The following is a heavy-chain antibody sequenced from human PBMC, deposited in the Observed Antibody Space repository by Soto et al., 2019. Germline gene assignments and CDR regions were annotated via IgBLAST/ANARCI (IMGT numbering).Heavy chain of an antibody. V-gene: IGHV3-23*01. Sequence: GGSLRLSCTASGFTFNKYAMSWVRQAPGKGLEWVSAITDSGAASHYADSVKGRFTVSRDNSKNTLYLQMNSLRADDTAVYYCARDLSVVFDYWGQGTLVTVS. CDR1: GFTFNKYA. CDR3: ARDLSVVFDY. CDR2: ITDSGAAS. D-gene: IGHD2-15*01. J-gene: IGHJ4*02.